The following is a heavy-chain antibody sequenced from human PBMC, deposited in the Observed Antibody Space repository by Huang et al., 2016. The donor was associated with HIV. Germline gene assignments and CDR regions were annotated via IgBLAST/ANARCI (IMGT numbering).Heavy chain of an antibody. J-gene: IGHJ1*01. CDR1: GGTFSTDA. V-gene: IGHV1-69*13. Sequence: HVHLVQSGAEVKKPGSSVKVSCKASGGTFSTDAITWVRQAPGQGLERMGGIIPVCGTANYEQKFQDRVTFTADEFSTTAYMELSDLKYEDTAIYFCARARRHSGNSGLIDLWGQGTLVTVSS. CDR3: ARARRHSGNSGLIDL. D-gene: IGHD2-21*02. CDR2: IIPVCGTA.